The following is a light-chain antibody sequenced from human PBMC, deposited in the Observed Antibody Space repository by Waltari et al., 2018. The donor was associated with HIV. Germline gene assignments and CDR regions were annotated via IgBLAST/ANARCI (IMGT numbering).Light chain of an antibody. CDR3: QSYDSDGQV. Sequence: NFMLTQPHSVSESPGKTVTISCTRSSGDIASNFVQWYQQRPGSAPTSLIYEDKNRPSWVSDLFSGSIDSSSNSASLTISGLKTEDEADYYCQSYDSDGQVFGGGTRLTVL. V-gene: IGLV6-57*03. J-gene: IGLJ2*01. CDR1: SGDIASNF. CDR2: EDK.